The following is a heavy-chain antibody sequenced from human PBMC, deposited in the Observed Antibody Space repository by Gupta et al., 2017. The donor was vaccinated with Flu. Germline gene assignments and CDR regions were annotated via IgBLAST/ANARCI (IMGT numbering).Heavy chain of an antibody. V-gene: IGHV4-31*03. Sequence: GQLQESGPGLVKPSQTLSLTCTVSGGSISSGAYYWSWIRQHPGKGLEWIGYIYYSGSTYYTPSLKSRVTMSVDTSKNQFSLKLRSVTAADTAVYYCARDAPVAGSFQHWGQGTLVTVSS. CDR2: IYYSGST. D-gene: IGHD6-19*01. CDR3: ARDAPVAGSFQH. J-gene: IGHJ1*01. CDR1: GGSISSGAYY.